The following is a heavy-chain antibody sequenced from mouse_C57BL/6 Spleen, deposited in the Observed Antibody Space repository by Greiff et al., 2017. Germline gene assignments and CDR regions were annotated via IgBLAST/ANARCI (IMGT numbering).Heavy chain of an antibody. V-gene: IGHV14-2*01. J-gene: IGHJ2*01. D-gene: IGHD3-2*02. CDR2: IDPEDGET. CDR3: ARDSSGYPDY. Sequence: EVQLQQSGAELVKPGASVKLSCTASGFNIKDYYMHWVKQRTEQGLEWIGRIDPEDGETKYAPKFPGKATITADTSSNTAYLQLSSLTSEDTAVYYCARDSSGYPDYWGQGTTLTVSS. CDR1: GFNIKDYY.